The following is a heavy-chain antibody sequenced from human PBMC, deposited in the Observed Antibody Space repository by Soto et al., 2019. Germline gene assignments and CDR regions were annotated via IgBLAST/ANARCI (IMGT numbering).Heavy chain of an antibody. V-gene: IGHV3-33*01. CDR2: IWYDGSKK. CDR3: ARGNCDSSGVGEI. Sequence: QVQLVESGGGVVQPEMSLRLSCAASGFTFRNYGMHWVRQAPGKGLEWVAVIWYDGSKKYYVDSVKGRFTISRDNSKNTLYLQMSRLRAEDTGVYDCARGNCDSSGVGEIWGQGTMVTVSS. CDR1: GFTFRNYG. J-gene: IGHJ3*02. D-gene: IGHD3-22*01.